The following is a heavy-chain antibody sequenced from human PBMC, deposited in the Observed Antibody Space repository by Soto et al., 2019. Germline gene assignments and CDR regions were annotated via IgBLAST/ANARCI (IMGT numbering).Heavy chain of an antibody. Sequence: PGGSLRLSCAASGFTFSKYRMNWVRQAPGKGLEWVSYISSSSSSKFYADSVKDRFTISRDNAKSLLYLQMNSLRAEDTAVYYCARDYYKYYDSSGYYRSPAYWGQGTLVTSPQ. D-gene: IGHD3-22*01. CDR3: ARDYYKYYDSSGYYRSPAY. J-gene: IGHJ4*02. V-gene: IGHV3-21*06. CDR1: GFTFSKYR. CDR2: ISSSSSSK.